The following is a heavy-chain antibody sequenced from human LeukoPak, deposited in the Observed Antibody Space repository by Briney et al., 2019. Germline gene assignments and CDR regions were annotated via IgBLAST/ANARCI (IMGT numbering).Heavy chain of an antibody. V-gene: IGHV3-48*02. J-gene: IGHJ4*02. D-gene: IGHD3-10*01. CDR2: ISSSSSTI. CDR1: GFTFSSYS. Sequence: GGSLRLSCAASGFTFSSYSMNWVRQAPGKGLEWVSYISSSSSTIYYVDSVKGRFAISRDNAKNSLYLQMNSLRDEDTAVYYCARDDPNWDPSSYYFDSWGQGVLVTVSS. CDR3: ARDDPNWDPSSYYFDS.